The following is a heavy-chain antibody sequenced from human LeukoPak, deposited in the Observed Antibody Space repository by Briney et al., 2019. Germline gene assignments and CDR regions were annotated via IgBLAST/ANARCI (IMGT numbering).Heavy chain of an antibody. CDR1: GFTFSSYW. CDR3: AATYYDFWSGSYNWFDP. Sequence: GGSLRLSCAASGFTFSSYWMHWGRQAPGKGLVWVSRINSDGSSTSYADSVKGRFTISRDNAKNTLYLQMNSLRAEDTAVYYCAATYYDFWSGSYNWFDPWGQGTLVTVSS. J-gene: IGHJ5*02. D-gene: IGHD3-3*01. V-gene: IGHV3-74*01. CDR2: INSDGSST.